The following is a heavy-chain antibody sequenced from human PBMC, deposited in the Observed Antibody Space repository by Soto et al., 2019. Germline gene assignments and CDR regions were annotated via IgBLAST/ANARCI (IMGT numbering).Heavy chain of an antibody. Sequence: GGSLRLSCSASGLRVSGNYVTWVRQAPGQGLQWVSTLYTDADLYYADSVAGRFTISRDKSKNTFSLQMDRLRVEDTAGYYCATELIAKFGMDVWGQGTTVTVSS. CDR2: LYTDADL. J-gene: IGHJ6*02. D-gene: IGHD2-21*01. CDR3: ATELIAKFGMDV. CDR1: GLRVSGNY. V-gene: IGHV3-53*01.